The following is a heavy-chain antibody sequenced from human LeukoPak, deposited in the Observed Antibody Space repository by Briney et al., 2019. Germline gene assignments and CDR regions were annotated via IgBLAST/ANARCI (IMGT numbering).Heavy chain of an antibody. Sequence: GRSLRLSCAASGFTFTNYGMHWVRQAPGKGLEWVAVIWYDGSNKYYADSVKGRFTISRDNSKNTLYLQMNSLRAEDTSVYYCARVTSDTAMGFDYWGQGTLVTVSS. CDR1: GFTFTNYG. CDR2: IWYDGSNK. J-gene: IGHJ4*02. V-gene: IGHV3-33*01. D-gene: IGHD5-18*01. CDR3: ARVTSDTAMGFDY.